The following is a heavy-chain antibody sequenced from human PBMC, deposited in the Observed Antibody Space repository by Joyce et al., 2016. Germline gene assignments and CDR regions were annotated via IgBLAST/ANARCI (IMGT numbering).Heavy chain of an antibody. CDR1: GLTFTTFW. V-gene: IGHV3-7*03. J-gene: IGHJ6*02. CDR3: ARGRGMGV. Sequence: EAQLVESGGALVQPGESVKLSCAASGLTFTTFWMSCARQATGKGLEWVANINEDGSDQYYVDSVRGRFTISRDNAKNALYLQMNSLRAEDTAVYYCARGRGMGVWGQGTTVIVSS. CDR2: INEDGSDQ.